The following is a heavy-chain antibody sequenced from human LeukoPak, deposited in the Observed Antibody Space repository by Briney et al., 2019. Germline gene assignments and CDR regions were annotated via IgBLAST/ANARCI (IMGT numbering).Heavy chain of an antibody. V-gene: IGHV1-2*02. J-gene: IGHJ5*02. CDR2: INPNSGGT. Sequence: ASVKVSCKASGYTFTGYYIHWVRQAPGQGLEWMGWINPNSGGTNYAQKFQGRVTMTRDTSISTAYMELSRLRSDDTAVYYCARDVTLHYCSSTSCYLFWFDPWGQGTLVTVSS. D-gene: IGHD2-2*01. CDR1: GYTFTGYY. CDR3: ARDVTLHYCSSTSCYLFWFDP.